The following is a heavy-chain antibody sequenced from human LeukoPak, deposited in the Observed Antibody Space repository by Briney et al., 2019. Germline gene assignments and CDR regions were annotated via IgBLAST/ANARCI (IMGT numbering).Heavy chain of an antibody. J-gene: IGHJ4*02. CDR2: ISYDGSNK. V-gene: IGHV3-30*04. Sequence: GGSLRLSCAASGFTFSSYAMHWVRQAPGKGLEWVAVISYDGSNKYYADSVKGRFTISRDNSKNTLYLQMNSLRAEDTAVYYCARDLEGYSSGRLDYWGQGTLVTVSS. CDR1: GFTFSSYA. CDR3: ARDLEGYSSGRLDY. D-gene: IGHD6-19*01.